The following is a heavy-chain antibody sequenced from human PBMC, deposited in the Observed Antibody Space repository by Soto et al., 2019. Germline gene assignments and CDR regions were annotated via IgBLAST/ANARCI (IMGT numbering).Heavy chain of an antibody. CDR1: GYTFSGFD. CDR2: INPNSGGT. V-gene: IGHV1-2*02. Sequence: QVLLLQSGAEVKKPGSSVKVSCKASGYTFSGFDMHWVRQAPGQGLEWMGWINPNSGGTKSAEKFHGRVTMTRDTSISTAYMELSRLTSDDTAVYYCASAAVTGTAGLDFWGQGTQVPVSS. CDR3: ASAAVTGTAGLDF. J-gene: IGHJ4*02. D-gene: IGHD6-19*01.